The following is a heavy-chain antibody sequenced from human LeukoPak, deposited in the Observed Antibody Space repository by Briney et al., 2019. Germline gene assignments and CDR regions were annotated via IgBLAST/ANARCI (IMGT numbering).Heavy chain of an antibody. D-gene: IGHD6-19*01. CDR3: ARDGYSSGWYLGY. V-gene: IGHV3-30*04. CDR1: GFTFSSYA. CDR2: ISYDGSNK. J-gene: IGHJ4*02. Sequence: QPGGSLRLSCAASGFTFSSYAMHWVRQAPGKGLEWVAVISYDGSNKYYADSVKGRFTISRDNSKNTLYLQMNSLRAEDTAVYYCARDGYSSGWYLGYWGQGTLVTVSS.